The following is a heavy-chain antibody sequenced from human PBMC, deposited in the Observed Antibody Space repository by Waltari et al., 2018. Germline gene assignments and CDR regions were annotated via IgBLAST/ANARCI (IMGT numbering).Heavy chain of an antibody. D-gene: IGHD3-22*01. V-gene: IGHV4-38-2*02. CDR1: GYFLTPSHY. CDR3: ARRADYYDDEGNYQYDAFDL. CDR2: IYYKEGT. Sequence: QEQLQESGPGLVQPSQTLSPTSTVSGYFLTPSHYWGWIRQPPGTGLEWIVSIYYKEGTHFNASLGTRVTISYYTPINQFSLKLASMTAADTAAYNCARRADYYDDEGNYQYDAFDLWAQGTKGSGSS. J-gene: IGHJ3*01.